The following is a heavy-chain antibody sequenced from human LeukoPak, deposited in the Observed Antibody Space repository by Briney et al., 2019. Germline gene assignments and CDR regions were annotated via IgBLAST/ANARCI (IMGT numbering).Heavy chain of an antibody. J-gene: IGHJ4*02. CDR1: GFTFSTYG. CDR2: IRYVGINK. D-gene: IGHD1-26*01. Sequence: GGSLRLSCAASGFTFSTYGMHWVRQAPGKGLEWVSFIRYVGINKYYADSVKGRFTISRDNAKNSLYLQMNSLRAEDTALYYCAKARRNEWELPGFDYWGQGTLVTVSS. CDR3: AKARRNEWELPGFDY. V-gene: IGHV3-30*02.